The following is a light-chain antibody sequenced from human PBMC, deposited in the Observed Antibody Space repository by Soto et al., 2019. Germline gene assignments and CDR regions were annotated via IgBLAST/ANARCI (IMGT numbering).Light chain of an antibody. CDR1: QSVSSN. Sequence: EIVMTQSPATLSVSPGERATISCRASQSVSSNLAWYQQKPGQAPRLLIYGASTRATGIQARFSGSGSGTEFTLTISSLQSEDFAVYYCQQYNNWPPWTFGQGTKVEIK. V-gene: IGKV3-15*01. J-gene: IGKJ1*01. CDR3: QQYNNWPPWT. CDR2: GAS.